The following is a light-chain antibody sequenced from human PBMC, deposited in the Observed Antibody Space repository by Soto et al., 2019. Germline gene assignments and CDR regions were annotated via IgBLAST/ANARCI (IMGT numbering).Light chain of an antibody. CDR2: AAS. CDR1: QGISSY. V-gene: IGKV1-9*01. J-gene: IGKJ1*01. CDR3: QQLNSYSEA. Sequence: DIHFTQSPSFLSASVGDRVTITCRASQGISSYLAWYQQKPGKAPKLLIYAASTLQSGVPSRFSGSGSGTEFTLTISSLQPEDFATYYCQQLNSYSEAFGQGIKVDIK.